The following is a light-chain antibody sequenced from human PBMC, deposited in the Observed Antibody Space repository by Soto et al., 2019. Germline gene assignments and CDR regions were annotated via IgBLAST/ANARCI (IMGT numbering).Light chain of an antibody. CDR2: AAS. Sequence: DIQMTQSPSSVSASVGDRVTITCRASQGISSCLAWYQQKPGKAPKLLIYAASNLQSGVPSRFSGSGSGTDFTLTISSLQPEDFATYYCQQADSFPPTFGGGTKVEIK. CDR1: QGISSC. V-gene: IGKV1-12*01. CDR3: QQADSFPPT. J-gene: IGKJ4*01.